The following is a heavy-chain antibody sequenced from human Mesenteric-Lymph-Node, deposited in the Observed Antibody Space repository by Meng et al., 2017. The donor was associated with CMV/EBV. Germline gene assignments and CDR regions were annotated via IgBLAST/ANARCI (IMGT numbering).Heavy chain of an antibody. CDR3: ARTAVGSSSWQNWFDP. CDR2: INPNTGNP. D-gene: IGHD6-13*01. CDR1: YTFTSYA. V-gene: IGHV7-4-1*02. Sequence: YTFTSYAMNWVRQAPGQGLEWMGWINPNTGNPTYAQGFTGRFVFSLDTSVSTASLQISSLKAEDTAVYYCARTAVGSSSWQNWFDPWGQGTLVTVSS. J-gene: IGHJ5*02.